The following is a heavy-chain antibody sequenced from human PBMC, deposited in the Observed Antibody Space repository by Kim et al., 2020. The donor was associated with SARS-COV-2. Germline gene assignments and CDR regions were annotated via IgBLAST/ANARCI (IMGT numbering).Heavy chain of an antibody. CDR2: IKQDGSEK. Sequence: GGSLRLSCAASGFISSSYWMNWVRQAPGKGLEWVANIKQDGSEKYYVDSVKGRFTISRDNAKNSVYLQMNSLRVEDTAVYYCAKAKGADWGQGTLGTVSS. V-gene: IGHV3-7*01. J-gene: IGHJ4*02. CDR3: AKAKGAD. CDR1: GFISSSYW. D-gene: IGHD3-16*01.